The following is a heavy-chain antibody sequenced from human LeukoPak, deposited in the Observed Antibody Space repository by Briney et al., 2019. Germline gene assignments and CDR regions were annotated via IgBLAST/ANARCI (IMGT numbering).Heavy chain of an antibody. D-gene: IGHD2-2*01. CDR2: ISSSSSTI. CDR3: AHIVVVPAAIRDAFDI. CDR1: GFTSSSYS. J-gene: IGHJ3*02. Sequence: PGGSLRLSCAASGFTSSSYSMNWVRQAPGKGLEWVSYISSSSSTIYYADSVKGRFTISRDNAKNSLYLQMNSLRAEDTAVYYCAHIVVVPAAIRDAFDIWGQGTMVTVSS. V-gene: IGHV3-48*01.